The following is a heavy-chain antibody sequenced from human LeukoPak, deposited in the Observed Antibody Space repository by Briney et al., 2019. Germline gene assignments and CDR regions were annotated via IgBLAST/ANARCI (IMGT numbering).Heavy chain of an antibody. CDR3: AGSLGATRYNLKYYFNYDWDV. V-gene: IGHV4-59*01. D-gene: IGHD1-26*01. CDR2: IHYSGST. J-gene: IGHJ6*04. CDR1: GDSINTYY. Sequence: PSETLSLTCNVSGDSINTYYWSWMRQPPGKGLEWIGYIHYSGSTTYNPSLKRRLTPAVDTSNNHFSLMLGSMPAADAAAYYCAGSLGATRYNLKYYFNYDWDVWGKGNTVTVSS.